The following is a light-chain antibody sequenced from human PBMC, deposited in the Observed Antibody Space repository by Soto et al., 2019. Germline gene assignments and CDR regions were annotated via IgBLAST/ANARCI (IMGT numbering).Light chain of an antibody. J-gene: IGKJ1*01. CDR2: GAS. CDR3: QHYNNWPPWT. CDR1: QNVGSD. V-gene: IGKV3-15*01. Sequence: EVVMTQSPATLSVSPGERATLSCRASQNVGSDLAWYQLKPGQAPRLLIFGASTRATAIPARFSGSGSGTEFTLIISSVQSEDFAVYCCQHYNNWPPWTFGQGTSVEVK.